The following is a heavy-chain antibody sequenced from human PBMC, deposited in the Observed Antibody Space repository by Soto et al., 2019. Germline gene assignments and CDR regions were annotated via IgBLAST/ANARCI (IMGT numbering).Heavy chain of an antibody. CDR2: IYYSGSS. Sequence: PSGSLSLTCAVCSGSISVAGYHLSWNRQHPGKGLEWMGYIYYSGSSYHNPSLKSRVTISIDTSRNRFSLKLDSVTAADTAVYYCARVRLLRRSEIWWFDPWGQGTMVTVSS. CDR1: SGSISVAGYH. J-gene: IGHJ5*02. D-gene: IGHD3-22*01. CDR3: ARVRLLRRSEIWWFDP. V-gene: IGHV4-31*11.